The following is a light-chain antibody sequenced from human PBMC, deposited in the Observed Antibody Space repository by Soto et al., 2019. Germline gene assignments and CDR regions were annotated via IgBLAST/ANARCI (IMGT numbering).Light chain of an antibody. CDR1: SSNIGAGYD. Sequence: VLTQTPSVSGAPGQKITMSCTGSSSNIGAGYDVHWYQQVPGTAPRLLIYADNNRPSGVPDRFSASKSGASASLAITGLQGEDEATYYCQSYDTSLSGVIFGAGTQLTVL. J-gene: IGLJ2*01. CDR3: QSYDTSLSGVI. CDR2: ADN. V-gene: IGLV1-40*01.